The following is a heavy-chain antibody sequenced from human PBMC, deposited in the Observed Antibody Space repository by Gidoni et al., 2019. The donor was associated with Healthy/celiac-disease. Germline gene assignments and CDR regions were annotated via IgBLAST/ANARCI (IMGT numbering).Heavy chain of an antibody. Sequence: QAPGKGLEWVAVISYDGSNKYYADSVKGRFTISRDNSKNTLYLQMYSLRAEDTAVYYCATSFDYDIWRPPVDYWGQGTLVTVSS. CDR3: ATSFDYDIWRPPVDY. V-gene: IGHV3-30*03. CDR2: ISYDGSNK. D-gene: IGHD3-9*01. J-gene: IGHJ4*02.